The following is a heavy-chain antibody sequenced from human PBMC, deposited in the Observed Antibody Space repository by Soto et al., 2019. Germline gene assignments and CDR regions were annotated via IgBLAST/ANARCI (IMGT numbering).Heavy chain of an antibody. CDR1: GYTFTSYY. Sequence: ASVKVSCKASGYTFTSYYMHWVRQAPGQGLEWVGIINPSGGSTSYAQKFQGRVTMTRDTSTSTVYMELSSLRSEDTAVYYCARDRLDIVVVVAAEENWFDPWGQGTLVTVSS. CDR2: INPSGGST. CDR3: ARDRLDIVVVVAAEENWFDP. J-gene: IGHJ5*02. D-gene: IGHD2-15*01. V-gene: IGHV1-46*01.